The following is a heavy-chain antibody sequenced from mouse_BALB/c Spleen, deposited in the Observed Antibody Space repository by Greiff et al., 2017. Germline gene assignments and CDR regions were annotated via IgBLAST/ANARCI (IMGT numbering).Heavy chain of an antibody. CDR3: ANYYGSRHYYAMDY. CDR1: GYSITSDYA. CDR2: ISYSGST. Sequence: EVKLMESGPGLVKPSQSLSLTCTVTGYSITSDYAWNWIRQFPGNKLEWMGYISYSGSTSYNPSLKSRISITRDTSKNQFFLQLNSVTTEDTATYYCANYYGSRHYYAMDYWGQGTSVTVSS. V-gene: IGHV3-2*02. D-gene: IGHD1-1*01. J-gene: IGHJ4*01.